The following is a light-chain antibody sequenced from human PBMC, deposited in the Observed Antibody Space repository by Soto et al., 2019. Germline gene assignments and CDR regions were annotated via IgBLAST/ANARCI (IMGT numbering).Light chain of an antibody. V-gene: IGLV2-14*01. CDR3: NSYTILFTVRAV. Sequence: QSALTQPASVSGSPGQSITISCTGSSSDIGGKNDVSWYQQHPGKAPKLIIYDVTSRPSGVSNRFSGSKSGNTASLTISGLQAEDEADYYCNSYTILFTVRAVFGTGTKLTVL. J-gene: IGLJ1*01. CDR2: DVT. CDR1: SSDIGGKND.